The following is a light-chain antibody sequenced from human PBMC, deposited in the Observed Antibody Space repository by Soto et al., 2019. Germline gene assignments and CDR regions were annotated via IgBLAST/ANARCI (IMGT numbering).Light chain of an antibody. Sequence: QSALAQPASVSGSPGQSITISCTGTSSDVGGYNYVSWYQQHPGKAPKLMIYDVSNRPSGVSNRFSGSKSGNTASLTISGLQAKDEADYYCSSYTSGSTPLYVFGTGTKVTVL. CDR1: SSDVGGYNY. CDR2: DVS. V-gene: IGLV2-14*01. J-gene: IGLJ1*01. CDR3: SSYTSGSTPLYV.